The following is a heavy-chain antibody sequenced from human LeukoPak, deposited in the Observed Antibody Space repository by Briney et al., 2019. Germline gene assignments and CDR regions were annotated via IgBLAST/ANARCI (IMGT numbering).Heavy chain of an antibody. V-gene: IGHV3-23*01. Sequence: GGSLRLSCAASGFTFSSYAMSWVRQAPGKGLEWASAISGSGGSTYYADSVKGRFTISRDNSKNTLYLQTNSLRAEDTAVYYCAKDTKIDILTGYVDYWGQGTLVTVSS. CDR1: GFTFSSYA. CDR3: AKDTKIDILTGYVDY. CDR2: ISGSGGST. J-gene: IGHJ4*02. D-gene: IGHD3-9*01.